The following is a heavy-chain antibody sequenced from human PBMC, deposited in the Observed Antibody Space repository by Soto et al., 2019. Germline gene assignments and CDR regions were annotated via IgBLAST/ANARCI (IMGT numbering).Heavy chain of an antibody. CDR3: ARHRYSGSYYSAFDI. J-gene: IGHJ3*02. Sequence: PGESLKISCKGSGYNFNSNWISWVRQMPGKGLEWMGRIDPGDSYTNYSPSFQGHVTISSDNSISTAYLQWSSLKASDTAMYYCARHRYSGSYYSAFDIWGQGTMVTVSS. V-gene: IGHV5-10-1*01. CDR2: IDPGDSYT. D-gene: IGHD1-26*01. CDR1: GYNFNSNW.